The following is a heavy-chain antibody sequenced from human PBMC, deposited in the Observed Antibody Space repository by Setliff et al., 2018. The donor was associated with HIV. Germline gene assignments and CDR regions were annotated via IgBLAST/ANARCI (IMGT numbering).Heavy chain of an antibody. Sequence: GGSLRLSCVASGFPFSAYWMHWVRQTPEKGLQWISGIKTDGSGVTYADSVKGRFTVSRDNAKNTLYLQMSSLRVEDTGVYYCARGVFDPWGPGTLVTVSS. CDR1: GFPFSAYW. CDR3: ARGVFDP. V-gene: IGHV3-74*01. CDR2: IKTDGSGV. J-gene: IGHJ5*02.